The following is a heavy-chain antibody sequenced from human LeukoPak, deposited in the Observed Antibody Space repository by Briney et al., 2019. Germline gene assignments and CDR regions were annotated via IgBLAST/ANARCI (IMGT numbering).Heavy chain of an antibody. CDR1: GYTFTSYG. D-gene: IGHD3-10*01. CDR2: ISGYNGKT. J-gene: IGHJ4*02. Sequence: ASVKVSCKASGYTFTSYGISWVRQAPGQGLEWMGWISGYNGKTNYAQKLQGRVTMTTDTSTSTTYMELRSLRSDETAVYYCARDYRDVLLWFGELSKWGQGTLVTVSS. V-gene: IGHV1-18*01. CDR3: ARDYRDVLLWFGELSK.